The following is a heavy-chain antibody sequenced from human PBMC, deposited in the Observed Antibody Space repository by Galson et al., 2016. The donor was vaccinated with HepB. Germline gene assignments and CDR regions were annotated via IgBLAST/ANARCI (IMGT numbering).Heavy chain of an antibody. CDR1: GYTFSSYG. CDR3: ARGGGRGGSDY. V-gene: IGHV1-18*01. Sequence: QSGAEVTKPGASVKVSCKTFGYTFSSYGISWVRQAPGQGLEWMGWISVHTGNTNYAQKFQGRVTMTTDISTSTAFMELGSLRSDDTAVYYCARGGGRGGSDYWGPGTLVTVSS. CDR2: ISVHTGNT. J-gene: IGHJ4*02. D-gene: IGHD1-26*01.